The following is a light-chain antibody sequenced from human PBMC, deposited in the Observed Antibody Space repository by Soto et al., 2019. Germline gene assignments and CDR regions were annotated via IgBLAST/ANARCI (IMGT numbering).Light chain of an antibody. V-gene: IGKV1-5*03. J-gene: IGKJ1*01. Sequence: IQLPQSPSTLSASVGDRVTITCRASESISTWLAWYQQKPGKAPKLLIYGASSLESGVPPRFSGDGSETDFTLTISSLQRDDFGTYYCQQYSRLWSFGQGTKVDI. CDR2: GAS. CDR3: QQYSRLWS. CDR1: ESISTW.